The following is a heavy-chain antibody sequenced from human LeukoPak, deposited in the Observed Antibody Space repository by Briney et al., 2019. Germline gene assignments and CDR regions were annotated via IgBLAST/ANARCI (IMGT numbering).Heavy chain of an antibody. D-gene: IGHD3-22*01. CDR1: GFTFSSYW. Sequence: PGGSLRLSCAASGFTFSSYWMSWVRQAPGKGLEWVANIKQDGSEKYYVDSVKGRFTISRDNAKNSLYLQMNSLRAADTAVYYCAKAMTVGVLDAFDIWGQGTMVTVSS. J-gene: IGHJ3*02. CDR3: AKAMTVGVLDAFDI. CDR2: IKQDGSEK. V-gene: IGHV3-7*03.